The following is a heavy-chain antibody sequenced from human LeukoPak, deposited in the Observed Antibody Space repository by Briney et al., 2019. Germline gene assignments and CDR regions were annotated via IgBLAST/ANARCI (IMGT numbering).Heavy chain of an antibody. V-gene: IGHV5-51*01. D-gene: IGHD1-26*01. Sequence: IIYPGDSDTRYSPSFQGQVTISADKSISTAYLQWSSLKASDTAMYYCARRVIGGSYYTFDYWGQGTLVTVSS. J-gene: IGHJ4*02. CDR3: ARRVIGGSYYTFDY. CDR2: IYPGDSDT.